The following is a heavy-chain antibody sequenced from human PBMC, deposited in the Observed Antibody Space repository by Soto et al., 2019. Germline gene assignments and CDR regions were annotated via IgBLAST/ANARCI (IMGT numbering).Heavy chain of an antibody. CDR1: GGSISRSTFY. CDR3: ARSSHKESWFDP. Sequence: SETLSLTCTVSGGSISRSTFYWNWIRQPAGKRLEWIGRIYTSGSTNYNPSLRSRVTMSIDTSRNQFSLKLNSVTAADTAVYYCARSSHKESWFDPWGQGTLVTVSS. CDR2: IYTSGST. V-gene: IGHV4-61*02. D-gene: IGHD6-13*01. J-gene: IGHJ5*02.